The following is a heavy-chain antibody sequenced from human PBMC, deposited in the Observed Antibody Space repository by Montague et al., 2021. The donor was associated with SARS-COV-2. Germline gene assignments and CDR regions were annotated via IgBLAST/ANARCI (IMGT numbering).Heavy chain of an antibody. CDR2: INHSGST. V-gene: IGHV4-39*07. Sequence: SETLSLTCTVSGGSISSYHHYWGWIRQTPAKGLEWIGEINHSGSTNYNPSLKSRLTISVDTSKKQFSLKLNSMTAADTAVYYCARGADYDFWSGFLRYKWFDPWGLGTPVTVSS. D-gene: IGHD3-3*01. CDR1: GGSISSYHHY. J-gene: IGHJ5*02. CDR3: ARGADYDFWSGFLRYKWFDP.